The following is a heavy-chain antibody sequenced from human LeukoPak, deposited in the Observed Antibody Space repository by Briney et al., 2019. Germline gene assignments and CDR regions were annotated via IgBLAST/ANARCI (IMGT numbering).Heavy chain of an antibody. Sequence: GRSLRLSCAASGFSFSNYGMHWVRQAPGKGLEWVANIWYDETNKYYADSVKGRFTISRDNSKNTLYLQMNSLRVEDTAVYYCARASAGVATIDYWGQGTLVTVSA. CDR3: ARASAGVATIDY. J-gene: IGHJ4*02. D-gene: IGHD5-12*01. CDR2: IWYDETNK. V-gene: IGHV3-33*01. CDR1: GFSFSNYG.